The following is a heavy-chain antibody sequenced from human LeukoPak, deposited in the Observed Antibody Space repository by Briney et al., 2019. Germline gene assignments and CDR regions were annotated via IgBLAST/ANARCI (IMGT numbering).Heavy chain of an antibody. D-gene: IGHD1-1*01. CDR2: TYYSGST. V-gene: IGHV4-39*07. CDR1: GGSISSSNYY. Sequence: PSETLSLTCTVSGGSISSSNYYWGWIRQPPRMGLEWIGGTYYSGSTYYSPSLKSRVTISMDTSKSQFSLKLTSVTAADTAVYFCARETYDNNCFDFWGQETLVSVSS. CDR3: ARETYDNNCFDF. J-gene: IGHJ4*02.